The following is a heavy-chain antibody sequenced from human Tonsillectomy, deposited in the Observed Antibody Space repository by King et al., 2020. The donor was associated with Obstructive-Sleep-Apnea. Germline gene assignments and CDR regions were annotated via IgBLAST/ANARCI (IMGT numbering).Heavy chain of an antibody. CDR2: ISYDGTNK. CDR3: AKEGGYSSGGYDVGWFDS. V-gene: IGHV3-30*18. Sequence: VQLVESGGGVVQPGRSLRLSCAASGFTFSGYGMHWVRQAPGKGLEWVAVISYDGTNKYYVDSVKGRFTISRDNSKNTLYMQMNSLRTEDTAVYYCAKEGGYSSGGYDVGWFDSWGQGTLVTVSS. D-gene: IGHD6-19*01. J-gene: IGHJ5*01. CDR1: GFTFSGYG.